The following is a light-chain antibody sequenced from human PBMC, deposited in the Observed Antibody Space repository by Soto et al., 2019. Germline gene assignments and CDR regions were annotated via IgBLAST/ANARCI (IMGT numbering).Light chain of an antibody. CDR3: QQYNNWPPDRT. CDR2: GAS. V-gene: IGKV3-15*01. J-gene: IGKJ1*01. Sequence: EIVMTQSPAPLSVSPGERATLSCRASQSVGSNLAWYQQKPGQAPRLLIYGASTRATGIPARCSGSGSGTEFTLTISSLQSEDFAVYFCQQYNNWPPDRTFGQGTKVEIK. CDR1: QSVGSN.